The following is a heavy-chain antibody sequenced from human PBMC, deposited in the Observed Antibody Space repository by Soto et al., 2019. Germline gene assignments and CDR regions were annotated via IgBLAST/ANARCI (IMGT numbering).Heavy chain of an antibody. CDR3: ARDRYYGSGSTDYYYYYGMDV. J-gene: IGHJ6*02. Sequence: PGGSLRLSCAASGFTVSSNYMSWVRQAPGKGLEWVSVIYSGGSTYYADSVKGRFTISRDNSKNTLYLQMNSLRAEDTAVYYCARDRYYGSGSTDYYYYYGMDVWGQGTTVTVSS. CDR1: GFTVSSNY. CDR2: IYSGGST. D-gene: IGHD3-10*01. V-gene: IGHV3-53*01.